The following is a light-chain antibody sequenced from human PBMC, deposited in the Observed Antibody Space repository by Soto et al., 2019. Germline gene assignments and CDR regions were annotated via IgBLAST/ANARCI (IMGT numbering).Light chain of an antibody. V-gene: IGLV2-14*01. CDR2: EVS. CDR3: SSYTSSSTYYV. J-gene: IGLJ1*01. Sequence: QSVLTQPASVSGSPGQSITISCTGTSSDVGGYNYVSWYQQHPGKAPKLMIYEVSNRPSGVSNRFSGSKSGNTASLTISGLQAEDEADYYCSSYTSSSTYYVFGTGTKATLL. CDR1: SSDVGGYNY.